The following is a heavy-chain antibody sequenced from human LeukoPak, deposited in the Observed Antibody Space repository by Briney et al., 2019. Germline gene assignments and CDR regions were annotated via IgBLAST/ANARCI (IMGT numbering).Heavy chain of an antibody. V-gene: IGHV4-59*01. CDR3: ARGVRFVADPKYYFDY. CDR1: GGSISSYF. Sequence: KPSETLSLTCTVSGGSISSYFWSWIRQPPGKGLEWIGYIYYSGSTNYNPSLKSRVSISVDTSKNQFSLKLSSVTAADTAVYYCARGVRFVADPKYYFDYWGQGTLVTVSS. J-gene: IGHJ4*02. CDR2: IYYSGST. D-gene: IGHD3-10*01.